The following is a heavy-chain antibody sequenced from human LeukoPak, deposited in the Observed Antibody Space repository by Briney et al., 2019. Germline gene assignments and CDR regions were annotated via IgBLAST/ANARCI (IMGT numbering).Heavy chain of an antibody. D-gene: IGHD6-19*01. CDR2: IHYSGST. CDR1: GGSISSSTYN. J-gene: IGHJ2*01. Sequence: KPPETLSLTCTVSGGSISSSTYNWGWIRQPPGKGLEWIGSIHYSGSTYYNPSLKSRVTISVDTSRNQFSLKLNSVTAADSAVYYRARRGSALTGSWNWYFDLWGRGTLVTVSS. V-gene: IGHV4-39*01. CDR3: ARRGSALTGSWNWYFDL.